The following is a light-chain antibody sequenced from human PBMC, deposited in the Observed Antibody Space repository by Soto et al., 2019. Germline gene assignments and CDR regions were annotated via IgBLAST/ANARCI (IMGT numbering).Light chain of an antibody. J-gene: IGLJ1*01. CDR3: SSYTITSIRSV. V-gene: IGLV2-14*01. CDR1: SSDVGGYKY. Sequence: QSVLTQPASVSGSPGQSITISCTGTSSDVGGYKYVSWYQQHPGRAPKLVIYEVSNRPSGVSNRFSGSKSGNTASLTISGLQPEDEDDYYCSSYTITSIRSVFGTGTKVTVL. CDR2: EVS.